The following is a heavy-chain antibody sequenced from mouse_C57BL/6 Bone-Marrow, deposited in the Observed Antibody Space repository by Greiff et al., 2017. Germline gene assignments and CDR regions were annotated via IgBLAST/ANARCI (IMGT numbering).Heavy chain of an antibody. CDR3: TRSLIYYGTNY. CDR2: IDPEDGET. J-gene: IGHJ2*01. CDR1: GFNIKDYY. D-gene: IGHD1-1*01. Sequence: VQLQQSGAELVQPGASVKLSCTASGFNIKDYYIHWVKQRNEKGLEWIGRIDPEDGETKYAPKLQDKATITADTSSNTAYLQLSSLTSEDTAVYYCTRSLIYYGTNYWGQGTTLTVSS. V-gene: IGHV14-2*01.